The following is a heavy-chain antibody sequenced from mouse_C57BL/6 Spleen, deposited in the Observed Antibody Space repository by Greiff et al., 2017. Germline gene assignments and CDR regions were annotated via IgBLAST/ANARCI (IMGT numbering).Heavy chain of an antibody. D-gene: IGHD1-1*01. CDR3: TPYYYAKGYFDV. CDR2: IRNKANNHAT. Sequence: DVKLQESGGGLVQPGGSMKLSCAASGFTFSDAWMDWVRQSPETGLEWVAEIRNKANNHATYYAESVKGRFTISRDDSKSSVYLSMNSLRAEDTGIYYCTPYYYAKGYFDVWGTGTTVTVSS. V-gene: IGHV6-6*01. J-gene: IGHJ1*03. CDR1: GFTFSDAW.